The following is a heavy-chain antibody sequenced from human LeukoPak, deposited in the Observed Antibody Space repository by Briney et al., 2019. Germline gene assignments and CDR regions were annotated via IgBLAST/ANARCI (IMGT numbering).Heavy chain of an antibody. J-gene: IGHJ4*02. CDR2: ITHSGST. Sequence: PSETLSLTCAVYGGSFSIYYWSWIRQPPGKGLEWTGEITHSGSTNYDPSLKSRVTISVDTSKNQFSLKLSSVTAADTAVYYCAALYYNILTGYRDYWGQGTLVTVSS. CDR1: GGSFSIYY. V-gene: IGHV4-34*01. CDR3: AALYYNILTGYRDY. D-gene: IGHD3-9*01.